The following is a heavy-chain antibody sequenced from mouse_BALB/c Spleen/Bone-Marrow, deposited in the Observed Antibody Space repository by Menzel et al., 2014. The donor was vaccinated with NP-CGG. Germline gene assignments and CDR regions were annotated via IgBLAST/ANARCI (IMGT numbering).Heavy chain of an antibody. Sequence: VQLQQSGAELVKPGASVKLSCTASGLNIXDTYMHWVRQRPEQGLEWIGRIDPANGNTKYDPKFQGKATITADTSSNTAYQQLSSLTSEDTAVYYCASYYYGRSSFTYWGQGTLVTVSA. V-gene: IGHV14-3*02. CDR3: ASYYYGRSSFTY. J-gene: IGHJ3*01. CDR2: IDPANGNT. D-gene: IGHD1-1*01. CDR1: GLNIXDTY.